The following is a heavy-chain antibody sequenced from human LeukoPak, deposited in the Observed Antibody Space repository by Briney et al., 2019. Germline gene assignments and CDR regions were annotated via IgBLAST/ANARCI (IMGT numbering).Heavy chain of an antibody. V-gene: IGHV3-23*01. CDR3: AKAGHTNDYVDY. D-gene: IGHD1-1*01. Sequence: GGSLRLSCVASRFTFNTYAVNWVRQAPGKGLEWVSAISSNGDFTYYADSVKGRFTISRDNSKNTLYLQMNSLRAEDTAVYYCAKAGHTNDYVDYWGQGTLVTVSS. CDR1: RFTFNTYA. CDR2: ISSNGDFT. J-gene: IGHJ4*02.